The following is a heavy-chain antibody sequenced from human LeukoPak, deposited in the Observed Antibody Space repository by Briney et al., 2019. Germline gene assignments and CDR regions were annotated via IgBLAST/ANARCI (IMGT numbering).Heavy chain of an antibody. CDR1: GFTFSNYA. V-gene: IGHV3-23*01. D-gene: IGHD6-13*01. CDR2: VSGSGRNT. J-gene: IGHJ6*02. Sequence: GGSLRLSCAGSGFTFSNYAMTWVRQAPGKGLEWVSSVSGSGRNTFYPDSVKGRFTISRDNSKNTLYLQMNSLRAEDTAVYYCARVAAAGHSYYYYGMDVWGQGTTVTVSS. CDR3: ARVAAAGHSYYYYGMDV.